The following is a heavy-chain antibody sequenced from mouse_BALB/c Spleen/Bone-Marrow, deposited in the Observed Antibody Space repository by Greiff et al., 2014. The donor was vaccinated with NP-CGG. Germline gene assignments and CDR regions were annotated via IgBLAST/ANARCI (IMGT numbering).Heavy chain of an antibody. Sequence: QVQLQQPAAELARPGASVKMSCKASGYTFTSYTMHWVKQRPGQGLEWIGYINPSSGYTEYNQKFKDKTTLTADKSSSTAYMQRSSLTSEDSAVYYCARENYYGSSYRFAYWGQGTLVTVSA. D-gene: IGHD1-1*01. CDR2: INPSSGYT. CDR3: ARENYYGSSYRFAY. V-gene: IGHV1-4*02. CDR1: GYTFTSYT. J-gene: IGHJ3*01.